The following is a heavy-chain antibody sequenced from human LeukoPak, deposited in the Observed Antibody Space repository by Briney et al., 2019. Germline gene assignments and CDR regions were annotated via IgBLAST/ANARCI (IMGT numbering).Heavy chain of an antibody. V-gene: IGHV3-23*01. J-gene: IGHJ4*02. Sequence: GGSLRLSCAASGFTFSSYAMSWIRQAPGKGLEWVSAIGTNPANTYYVDYVKGRFTVSRDNSKSTLYLQMNSLRAEDTAVYYCAKEGFDSWGQGTLVTVSS. CDR3: AKEGFDS. CDR2: IGTNPANT. CDR1: GFTFSSYA.